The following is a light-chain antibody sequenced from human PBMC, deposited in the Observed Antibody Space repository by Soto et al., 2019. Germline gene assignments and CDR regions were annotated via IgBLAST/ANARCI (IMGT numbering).Light chain of an antibody. CDR1: SSDVGSYNR. CDR3: SSYTSSTTWV. CDR2: EVR. Sequence: QSALTQPPSVSGSPGQSVAISSTGTSSDVGSYNRVSWYQQPPGTAPKLMIYEVRNRPSGVPDRFSGSKSGNTASLTISGLQAEDGADYYCSSYTSSTTWVFGGGTKLTVL. V-gene: IGLV2-18*02. J-gene: IGLJ2*01.